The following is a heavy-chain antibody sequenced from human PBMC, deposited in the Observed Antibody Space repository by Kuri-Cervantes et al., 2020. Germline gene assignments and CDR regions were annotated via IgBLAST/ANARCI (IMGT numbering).Heavy chain of an antibody. CDR3: ARGKTVYGSGSLYFDY. Sequence: SETLSLTCAVYGGSFSGYYWSWIRQPPGKGLEWIGEINHSGSTNYNPSLKSRVTISVDTSKNQFSLKLSSVTAADTAVYHCARGKTVYGSGSLYFDYWGQGTLVTVSS. J-gene: IGHJ4*02. V-gene: IGHV4-34*01. CDR1: GGSFSGYY. D-gene: IGHD3-10*01. CDR2: INHSGST.